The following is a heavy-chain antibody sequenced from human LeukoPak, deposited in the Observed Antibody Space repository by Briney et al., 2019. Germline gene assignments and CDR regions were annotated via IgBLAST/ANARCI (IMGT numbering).Heavy chain of an antibody. V-gene: IGHV1-46*01. CDR3: AREGLVAADAFDI. CDR2: INPSGGGT. Sequence: DSVKVSCKASGYTFTSYYMHWVRQAPGQGLEWMGIINPSGGGTSYAQKFQGRVTMTRDTSTSTVYMELSSLRSEDTAVYHCAREGLVAADAFDIWGQGTMVTVSA. J-gene: IGHJ3*02. D-gene: IGHD2-2*01. CDR1: GYTFTSYY.